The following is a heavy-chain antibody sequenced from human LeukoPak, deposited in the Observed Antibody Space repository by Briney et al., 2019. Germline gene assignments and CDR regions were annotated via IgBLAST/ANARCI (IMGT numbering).Heavy chain of an antibody. V-gene: IGHV4-39*07. Sequence: SETLSLTCTVSGGSISSSSYYWGWIRQPPGKGLEWIGSIYYSGSTNYNPSLKSRVTISVDTSKNQFSLKLSSVTAADTAVYYCARDRYGITMIVGGIRYNWFDPWGQGTLVTVSS. CDR3: ARDRYGITMIVGGIRYNWFDP. CDR2: IYYSGST. CDR1: GGSISSSSYY. J-gene: IGHJ5*02. D-gene: IGHD3-22*01.